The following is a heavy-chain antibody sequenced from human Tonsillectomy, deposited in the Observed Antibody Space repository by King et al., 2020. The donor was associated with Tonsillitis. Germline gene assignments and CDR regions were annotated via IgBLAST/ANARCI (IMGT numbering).Heavy chain of an antibody. Sequence: DVQLVESGGGLVQPGGSLRLSCATSGFTFSTYAMSWVRQAPGKGLVWVSAISGSGSGTYNADSVKGRFTISRDTSKNTLYLQMNSLRAEDTAVYYCAKDMYSTSSNFDSWGQGTLVTVSS. J-gene: IGHJ4*02. CDR2: ISGSGSGT. CDR3: AKDMYSTSSNFDS. D-gene: IGHD6-6*01. V-gene: IGHV3-23*04. CDR1: GFTFSTYA.